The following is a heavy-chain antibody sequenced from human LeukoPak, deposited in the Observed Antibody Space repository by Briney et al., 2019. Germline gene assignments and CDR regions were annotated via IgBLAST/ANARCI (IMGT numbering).Heavy chain of an antibody. Sequence: ASVKVSCKASGYTFTSYDINWVRQATGQGLEWMGWMNPNSGNTGYAQKFQGRVTMTRNTSISTAYMELSSLRSEDTAVYYCARGRRGWELLNYYYYYMDVWGQGTLVTVSS. V-gene: IGHV1-8*01. CDR2: MNPNSGNT. D-gene: IGHD1-26*01. CDR3: ARGRRGWELLNYYYYYMDV. J-gene: IGHJ6*03. CDR1: GYTFTSYD.